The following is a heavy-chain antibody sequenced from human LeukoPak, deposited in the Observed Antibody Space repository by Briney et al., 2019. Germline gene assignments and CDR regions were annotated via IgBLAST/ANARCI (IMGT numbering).Heavy chain of an antibody. CDR1: GGSISSYY. Sequence: PSETLSLTCTVSGGSISSYYWSWIRQPPGKGLEWIGYIYYSGSTNYNPSLKSRVTISVDTSKNQFSLKLSSVTAADTAVYYCARVHSYYDILTGYLPIKFDPWGQGTPVTVSS. CDR3: ARVHSYYDILTGYLPIKFDP. J-gene: IGHJ5*02. CDR2: IYYSGST. D-gene: IGHD3-9*01. V-gene: IGHV4-59*01.